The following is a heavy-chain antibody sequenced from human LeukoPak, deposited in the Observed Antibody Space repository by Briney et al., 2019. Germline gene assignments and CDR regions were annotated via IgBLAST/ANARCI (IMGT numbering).Heavy chain of an antibody. Sequence: SETLSLTCTVSGGSISSSSYYWGWIRQPPGKGLEWIGSIYYSGSTYYNPSLKSRVTISVDTSKNQFSLKLSSVTAADTAVYYCARRETGDCSGGSCYRPNWFDPWGQGTLVTVSS. CDR1: GGSISSSSYY. CDR3: ARRETGDCSGGSCYRPNWFDP. CDR2: IYYSGST. V-gene: IGHV4-39*07. D-gene: IGHD2-15*01. J-gene: IGHJ5*02.